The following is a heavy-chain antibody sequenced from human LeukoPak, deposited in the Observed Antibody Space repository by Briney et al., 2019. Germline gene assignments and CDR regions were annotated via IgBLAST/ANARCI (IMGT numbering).Heavy chain of an antibody. V-gene: IGHV4-31*03. D-gene: IGHD3-22*01. J-gene: IGHJ4*02. CDR1: GGSISSGGYY. CDR3: ARAASYYDSSGYYQKFDY. CDR2: IYYSGST. Sequence: PSETLSLTCTVSGGSISSGGYYWSWIRQHPGKGLEWIGYIYYSGSTYYNPSLKSRVTISVDMSKNQFSLKLSSVTAADTAVYYCARAASYYDSSGYYQKFDYWGQGTLVTVSS.